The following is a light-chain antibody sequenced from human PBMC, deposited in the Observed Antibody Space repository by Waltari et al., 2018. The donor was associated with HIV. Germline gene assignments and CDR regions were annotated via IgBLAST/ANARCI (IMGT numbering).Light chain of an antibody. J-gene: IGLJ1*01. CDR2: DVT. Sequence: QSALTQPASVSGSPGQSITISCAGTTRDIGGYNLAPWYQQHPGQAPNLIIYDVTYRPSGVSIRFSGSKSGNTASLTVSGLQPEDEADYYCTSYRSINNLVFGDATKVTVL. CDR1: TRDIGGYNL. V-gene: IGLV2-14*03. CDR3: TSYRSINNLV.